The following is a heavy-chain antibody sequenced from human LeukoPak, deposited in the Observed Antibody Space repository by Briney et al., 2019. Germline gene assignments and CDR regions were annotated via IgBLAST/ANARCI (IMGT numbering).Heavy chain of an antibody. CDR3: ARALYELAVAGRIYYYYYMDV. CDR2: ISYDGSNK. V-gene: IGHV3-30*03. Sequence: GGSLRLSCAASGFTFSSYGMHWVRQAPGKGLEWVAVISYDGSNKYYADSVKGRFTISRDNSKNTLYLQMNSLRAEDTAVYYCARALYELAVAGRIYYYYYMDVWGKGTTVTVSS. D-gene: IGHD6-19*01. J-gene: IGHJ6*03. CDR1: GFTFSSYG.